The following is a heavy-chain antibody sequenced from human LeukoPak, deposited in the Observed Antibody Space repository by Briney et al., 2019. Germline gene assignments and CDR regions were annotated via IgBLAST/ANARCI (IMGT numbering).Heavy chain of an antibody. CDR2: ISGSGGTT. Sequence: PGGTLRLSCAASGFTFSKYGMSWVRQAPGKGLEWVSVISGSGGTTYYADSVKGRFSISRDNSNNTLYLQMNSLRAEDTAVYYCAKDQVLLWFGELLNTYDYWGQGTLVTVSS. D-gene: IGHD3-10*01. V-gene: IGHV3-23*01. CDR1: GFTFSKYG. CDR3: AKDQVLLWFGELLNTYDY. J-gene: IGHJ4*02.